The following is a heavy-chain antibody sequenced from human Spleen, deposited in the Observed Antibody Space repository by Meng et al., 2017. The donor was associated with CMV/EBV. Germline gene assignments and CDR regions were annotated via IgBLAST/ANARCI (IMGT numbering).Heavy chain of an antibody. Sequence: ASVKVSCKASGYTFTNYGISWVRQAPGQGLEWMGWINIDSGKTNYAQKVQGRVTMTTDTSTSTAYMELRSLRSDDTAVYYCARTIFGVVTPDYYYYYGMDVWGQGTTVTVSS. CDR1: GYTFTNYG. V-gene: IGHV1-18*01. CDR2: INIDSGKT. D-gene: IGHD3-3*01. CDR3: ARTIFGVVTPDYYYYYGMDV. J-gene: IGHJ6*02.